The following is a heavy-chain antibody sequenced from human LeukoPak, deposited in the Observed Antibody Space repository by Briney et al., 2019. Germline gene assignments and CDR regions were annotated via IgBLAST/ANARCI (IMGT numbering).Heavy chain of an antibody. CDR1: GYTFMSYG. J-gene: IGHJ3*02. D-gene: IGHD5-18*01. CDR2: MNPNSGNT. CDR3: AILLGYSYGVDAFDI. Sequence: GASVKVSCETSGYTFMSYGISWVRQAPGQGLEWMGWMNPNSGNTGYAQKFQGRVTMTRNTSISTAYMELSSLRSEDTAVYYCAILLGYSYGVDAFDIWGQGTMVTVSS. V-gene: IGHV1-8*02.